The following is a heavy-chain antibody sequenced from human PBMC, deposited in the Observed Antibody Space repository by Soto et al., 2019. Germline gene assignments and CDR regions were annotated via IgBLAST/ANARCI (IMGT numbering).Heavy chain of an antibody. CDR2: ISGSGGST. D-gene: IGHD3-10*01. CDR1: GFTFSSYA. J-gene: IGHJ4*02. CDR3: AKDLSPSSGTHYGYFAF. Sequence: GGSLRLSYAASGFTFSSYAMSWVRQAPGKGLEWVSAISGSGGSTYYADSVKGRFTISRDNSKNTLYLQMNSLRAEDTAVYYCAKDLSPSSGTHYGYFAFWGQRSLVIGS. V-gene: IGHV3-23*01.